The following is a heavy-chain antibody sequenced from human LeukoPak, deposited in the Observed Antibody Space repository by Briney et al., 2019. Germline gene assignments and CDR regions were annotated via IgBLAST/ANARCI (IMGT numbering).Heavy chain of an antibody. D-gene: IGHD6-19*01. CDR1: GGSFSGYY. Sequence: PSETLSLTCAVYGGSFSGYYWSWIRQPPGKGLEWIGEINHSGSTNYNPSLKSRVTISVDTSKNQFSLKLSSVTAADTAVYYCARGSGWRSLSYWGQGTLVTVSS. CDR2: INHSGST. J-gene: IGHJ4*02. V-gene: IGHV4-34*01. CDR3: ARGSGWRSLSY.